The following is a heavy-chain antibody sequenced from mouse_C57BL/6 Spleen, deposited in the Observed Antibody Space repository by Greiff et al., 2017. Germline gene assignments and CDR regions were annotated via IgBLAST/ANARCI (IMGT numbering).Heavy chain of an antibody. D-gene: IGHD1-1*01. V-gene: IGHV5-9-1*02. CDR1: GFTFSSYA. CDR2: ISSGGDYI. J-gene: IGHJ4*01. CDR3: TSAGGSSSYAMDY. Sequence: EVQRVESGAGLVKPGGSLKLSCAASGFTFSSYAMSWVRQTPEQRLEWVAYISSGGDYIYYADTVKGRFTISRDNARNTLYLQMSSLKSGDTAMDYGTSAGGSSSYAMDYWGQGTSVTVSS.